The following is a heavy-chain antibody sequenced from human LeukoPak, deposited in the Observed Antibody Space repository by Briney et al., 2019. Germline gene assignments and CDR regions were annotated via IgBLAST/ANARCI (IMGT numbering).Heavy chain of an antibody. Sequence: GGSLRLSCAASAFTFSTYAMHWVRQAPGKGLEWVAFIRYDGSNKFYADSVKGRFTISRDNSKNTLYLQMNSLRAEDTAVYYCARVGGSYDYVWGSYYSIWGQGTMVTVSS. D-gene: IGHD3-16*01. CDR3: ARVGGSYDYVWGSYYSI. J-gene: IGHJ3*02. CDR2: IRYDGSNK. V-gene: IGHV3-30*02. CDR1: AFTFSTYA.